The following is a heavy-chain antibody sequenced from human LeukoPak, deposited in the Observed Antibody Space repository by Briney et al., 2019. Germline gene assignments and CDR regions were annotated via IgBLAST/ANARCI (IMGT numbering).Heavy chain of an antibody. J-gene: IGHJ4*02. D-gene: IGHD3-10*01. CDR3: ARGTLWFGELLSEVGFDY. V-gene: IGHV4-38-2*02. Sequence: SETLSLTCTVSGYSISSGYYWGWIRQPPGKGLEWIGSIYHSGSTYYNPSLKSRVTISVDTSKNQFSPKLSSVTAADTAVYYCARGTLWFGELLSEVGFDYWGQGTLVTVSS. CDR1: GYSISSGYY. CDR2: IYHSGST.